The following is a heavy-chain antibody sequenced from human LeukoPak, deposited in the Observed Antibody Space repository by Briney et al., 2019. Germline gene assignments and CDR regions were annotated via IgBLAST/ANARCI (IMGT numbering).Heavy chain of an antibody. D-gene: IGHD6-6*01. CDR3: ARSGSSSYYYYYMDV. J-gene: IGHJ6*03. CDR1: GFTFSSYA. CDR2: ISYDGSNK. Sequence: GGSLRLSCAASGFTFSSYAMHWVRQAPGKGLEWVAVISYDGSNKYYADSVKGRFTISRDNSKNTLYLQMNSLRAEDTAVYYCARSGSSSYYYYYMDVWGKGTTVTVSS. V-gene: IGHV3-30*04.